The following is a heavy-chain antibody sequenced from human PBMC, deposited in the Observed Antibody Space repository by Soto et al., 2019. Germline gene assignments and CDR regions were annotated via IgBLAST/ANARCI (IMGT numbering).Heavy chain of an antibody. CDR2: ISGSGGST. J-gene: IGHJ5*02. V-gene: IGHV3-23*01. CDR1: GFTFSSYA. CDR3: AKDGMVYATYDNWFDP. D-gene: IGHD2-8*01. Sequence: GGSLRLSCAASGFTFSSYAMSWVRQAPGKGLEWVSAISGSGGSTYYADSVKGRLTISRDNSKNTLYLPMNSLRAEDTAVYYCAKDGMVYATYDNWFDPWGQGTLVTVSS.